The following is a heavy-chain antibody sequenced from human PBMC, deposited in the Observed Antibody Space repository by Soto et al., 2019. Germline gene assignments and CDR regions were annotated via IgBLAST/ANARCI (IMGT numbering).Heavy chain of an antibody. D-gene: IGHD2-2*01. V-gene: IGHV5-51*01. CDR2: IFPDDSDT. Sequence: GESLKISCKVSGYSFTTNWIAWVRQRPGKGLEWMGSIFPDDSDTRYSPSFQGQVTISVDKAVTTAYLQWSSLKASDSTMYYCARLIGSSSWFDLWGQGALVTVSS. J-gene: IGHJ5*02. CDR1: GYSFTTNW. CDR3: ARLIGSSSWFDL.